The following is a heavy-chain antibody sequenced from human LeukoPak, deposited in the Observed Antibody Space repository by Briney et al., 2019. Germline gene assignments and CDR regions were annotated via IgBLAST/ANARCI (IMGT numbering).Heavy chain of an antibody. J-gene: IGHJ4*02. CDR2: ISYDGSNK. Sequence: PGGSLRLSCAASGFTFSNYGMHWVRQAPGKGLEWVAVISYDGSNKYYADSVKGRFTISRDNSKNTLYLQMNSLRAEDTAVYYCANARSSGWYESDYWGQGTMVTASS. CDR3: ANARSSGWYESDY. D-gene: IGHD6-19*01. CDR1: GFTFSNYG. V-gene: IGHV3-30*18.